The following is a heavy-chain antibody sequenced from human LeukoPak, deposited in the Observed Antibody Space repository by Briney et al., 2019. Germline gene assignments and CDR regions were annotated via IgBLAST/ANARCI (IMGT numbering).Heavy chain of an antibody. Sequence: GGSLRLSCEPSGFPFSSHWMLWVRQAPGKGLVWVSRISGDGTIKTYADFVRGRFTISRDNTKNILYLQMNSLGVEDTAIYFCSRSQFDYWGQGVLVTVSS. CDR2: ISGDGTIK. CDR1: GFPFSSHW. V-gene: IGHV3-74*03. CDR3: SRSQFDY. J-gene: IGHJ4*02.